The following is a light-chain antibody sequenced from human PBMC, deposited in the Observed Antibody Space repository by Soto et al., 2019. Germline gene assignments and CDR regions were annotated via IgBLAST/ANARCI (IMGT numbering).Light chain of an antibody. CDR3: QQSHSTPRT. CDR1: QSVSGW. Sequence: DIQMTQSPSALSASVGDRVTITCRASQSVSGWLAWYQQKPGKAPKLLIYDVSSLERGVPSRFSGSGSGTDFTLTISSLQPEDFATYYCQQSHSTPRTFGQGTKVDIK. CDR2: DVS. V-gene: IGKV1-5*01. J-gene: IGKJ1*01.